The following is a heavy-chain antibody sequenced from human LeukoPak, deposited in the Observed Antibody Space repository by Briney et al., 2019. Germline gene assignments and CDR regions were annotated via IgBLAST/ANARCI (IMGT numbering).Heavy chain of an antibody. J-gene: IGHJ4*02. CDR2: ISWDGGST. CDR3: AKDYGSGSYYPKYFDY. D-gene: IGHD3-10*01. V-gene: IGHV3-43D*03. CDR1: GFTFDDYA. Sequence: GGSLRLSCAASGFTFDDYAMHWVRQAPGKGLEWVSLISWDGGSTYYADSVKGRFTISRDNSKNSLYLQMNSLRAEDTALYYCAKDYGSGSYYPKYFDYWGQGTLVTVSS.